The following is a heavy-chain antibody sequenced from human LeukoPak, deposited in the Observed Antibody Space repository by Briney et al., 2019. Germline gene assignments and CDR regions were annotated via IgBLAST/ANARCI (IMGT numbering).Heavy chain of an antibody. Sequence: GASVKVSCKASGYTFTGYYMHWVRQAPGQGLEWMGWINPNSGGTNYAQKFQGRVTMTRDTSISTAYMELSRLRSDDTAVYYCARGGYYGSGRDWFDPWGQGTLVTVSS. CDR1: GYTFTGYY. CDR2: INPNSGGT. D-gene: IGHD3-10*01. CDR3: ARGGYYGSGRDWFDP. V-gene: IGHV1-2*02. J-gene: IGHJ5*02.